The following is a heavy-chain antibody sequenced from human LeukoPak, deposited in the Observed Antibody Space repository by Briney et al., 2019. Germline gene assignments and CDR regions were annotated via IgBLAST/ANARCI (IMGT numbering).Heavy chain of an antibody. CDR3: ARAPNCGGNSDY. J-gene: IGHJ4*02. V-gene: IGHV1-18*01. CDR2: ISAYNGNT. D-gene: IGHD4-23*01. CDR1: GYTFTSYG. Sequence: ASVKVSCKASGYTFTSYGISWVRQAPGQGLEWMGWISAYNGNTNYAQKLQGRVTMTTDTSTSTAYMELRSLRSDYTAVYYCARAPNCGGNSDYWGQGTLVTVSS.